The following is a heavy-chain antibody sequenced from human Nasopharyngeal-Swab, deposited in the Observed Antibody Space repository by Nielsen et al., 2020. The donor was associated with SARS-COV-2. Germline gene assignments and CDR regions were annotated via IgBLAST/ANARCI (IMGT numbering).Heavy chain of an antibody. CDR3: AREDWGSGWYFDY. V-gene: IGHV3-48*01. CDR2: ISSSGSII. Sequence: GESLKISCAASGFTFSSYSLNWVRQSPGKGLEWVSYISSSGSIIYYADSVKGRFTISRDNAKNSLYLQMNSLRAEDTAVYYCAREDWGSGWYFDYWGQGTLVTVSS. J-gene: IGHJ4*02. CDR1: GFTFSSYS. D-gene: IGHD6-19*01.